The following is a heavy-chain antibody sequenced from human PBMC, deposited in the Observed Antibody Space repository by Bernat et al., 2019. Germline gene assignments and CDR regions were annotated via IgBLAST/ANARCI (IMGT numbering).Heavy chain of an antibody. CDR1: GFTFSSYW. V-gene: IGHV3-23*04. CDR2: VSGSGGST. D-gene: IGHD2-15*01. CDR3: AKGYCGDGTCYVFDI. J-gene: IGHJ3*02. Sequence: EVQLVESGGGLVQPGGSLRLSCAASGFTFSSYWMHWVRQAPGKGLDWVSAVSGSGGSTYYADSVKGRFTISRDNSKNTLYLQMKYLRAEDTAVYYCAKGYCGDGTCYVFDIWGRGTMVSVSS.